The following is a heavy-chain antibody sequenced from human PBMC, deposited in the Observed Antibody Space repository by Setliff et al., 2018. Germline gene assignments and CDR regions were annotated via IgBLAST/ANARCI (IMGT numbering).Heavy chain of an antibody. V-gene: IGHV1-69*06. CDR3: ARPATVAMGDYYFDS. J-gene: IGHJ4*02. Sequence: QAPGQGLEWMGGIIPLLETAKYAQKFQGRVTITADKSTSTAYMELRSLGSDDTAIYYCARPATVAMGDYYFDSWGQGTLVTVSS. CDR2: IIPLLETA. D-gene: IGHD2-21*02.